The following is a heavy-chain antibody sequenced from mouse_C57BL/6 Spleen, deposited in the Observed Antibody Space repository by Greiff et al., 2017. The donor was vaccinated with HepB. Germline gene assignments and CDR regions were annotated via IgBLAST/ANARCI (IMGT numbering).Heavy chain of an antibody. CDR1: GYAFSSYW. CDR2: IYPGDGDT. D-gene: IGHD2-1*01. V-gene: IGHV1-80*01. J-gene: IGHJ4*01. Sequence: VQLQQSGAELVKPGASVKISCKASGYAFSSYWMNWVKQRPGKGLEWTGQIYPGDGDTNYNGKFKGKATLTADKSSSTAYMQLSSLTSEDSAVYFCASRVNYPYYAMDYWGQGTSVHVSS. CDR3: ASRVNYPYYAMDY.